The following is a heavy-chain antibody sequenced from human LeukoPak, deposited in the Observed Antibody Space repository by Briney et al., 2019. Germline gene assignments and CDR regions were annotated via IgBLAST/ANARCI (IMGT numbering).Heavy chain of an antibody. J-gene: IGHJ4*02. V-gene: IGHV3-21*04. D-gene: IGHD3-22*01. CDR1: GFTFSSYS. Sequence: GGSLRLSCAASGFTFSSYSMNWVRQAPGKGLEWVSSISSSSSYIYYADSVKGRFTISRDISKNTLYLQMNSLRAEDTAVYYCAKDLGVVVIIYFDYWGQGTLVTVSS. CDR3: AKDLGVVVIIYFDY. CDR2: ISSSSSYI.